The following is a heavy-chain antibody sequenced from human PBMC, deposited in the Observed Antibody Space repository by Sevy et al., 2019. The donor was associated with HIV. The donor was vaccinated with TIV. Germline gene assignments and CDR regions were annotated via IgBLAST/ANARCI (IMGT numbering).Heavy chain of an antibody. CDR1: GISFTTSG. V-gene: IGHV3-30*18. D-gene: IGHD3-9*01. CDR3: AKDFTGYHGMDI. Sequence: GGSLRLSCVVSGISFTTSGMHWVRQAPGKGLEWVAVISYHGRDKFYAESVKGRSTISRDNSKNMLYLQMNSLRAEDTAVYYCAKDFTGYHGMDIWGQGTMVTVSS. CDR2: ISYHGRDK. J-gene: IGHJ6*02.